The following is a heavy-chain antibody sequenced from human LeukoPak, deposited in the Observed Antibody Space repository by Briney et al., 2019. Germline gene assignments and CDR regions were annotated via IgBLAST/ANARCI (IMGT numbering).Heavy chain of an antibody. J-gene: IGHJ4*02. CDR3: AKDENDFTSGNPTYFGY. V-gene: IGHV3-23*01. CDR2: ISGSGVDT. D-gene: IGHD3-3*01. Sequence: PGGPLRVSCSASGFSFGMYAMSWVRQAPGKGLEWVSAISGSGVDTYYADAVQGRFSISRDNSKNTMYLQMRSLRAEDTAVYFCAKDENDFTSGNPTYFGYWGQGVLVTVSS. CDR1: GFSFGMYA.